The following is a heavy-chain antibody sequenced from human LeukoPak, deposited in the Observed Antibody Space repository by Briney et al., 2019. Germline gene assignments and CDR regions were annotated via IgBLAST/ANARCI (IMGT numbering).Heavy chain of an antibody. D-gene: IGHD3-16*01. CDR1: GFTFSSYS. Sequence: MSGGSLRLSCAASGFTFSSYSINWVRQAPGKGLEWVSSISSSSSYIYYADSVKGRLTISRDNAKNSLYLQMNSLRAEDTAVYYCARDWGYYYYYGMDVWGQGTTVTVSS. CDR3: ARDWGYYYYYGMDV. J-gene: IGHJ6*02. CDR2: ISSSSSYI. V-gene: IGHV3-21*01.